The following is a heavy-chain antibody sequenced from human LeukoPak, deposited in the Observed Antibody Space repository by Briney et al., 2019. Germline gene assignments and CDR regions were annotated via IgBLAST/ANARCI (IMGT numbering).Heavy chain of an antibody. D-gene: IGHD1-1*01. CDR3: ARVNAPVATFDY. CDR2: ISHSGST. CDR1: GYSISSTYY. J-gene: IGHJ4*02. V-gene: IGHV4-38-2*02. Sequence: SETLSLTYTVSGYSISSTYYGAWIRQPPGKGLEWIATISHSGSTYYTPSLESRLTISLDPSRNHISLRLSSVTAADPTVYYCARVNAPVATFDYWGLGTLVAVSS.